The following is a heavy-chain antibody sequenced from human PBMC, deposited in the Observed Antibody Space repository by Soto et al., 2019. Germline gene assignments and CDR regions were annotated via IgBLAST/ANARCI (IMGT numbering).Heavy chain of an antibody. CDR3: AVPMVAATFDAFDI. Sequence: GASVKVSCKASGGTFSSYTISWVRQAPGQGLEWMGRIIPILGIANYAQKFQGRVTITADKPTSTAYMELSSLRSEDTAVYYCAVPMVAATFDAFDIWGQGTMVTVSS. V-gene: IGHV1-69*02. CDR1: GGTFSSYT. D-gene: IGHD2-15*01. J-gene: IGHJ3*02. CDR2: IIPILGIA.